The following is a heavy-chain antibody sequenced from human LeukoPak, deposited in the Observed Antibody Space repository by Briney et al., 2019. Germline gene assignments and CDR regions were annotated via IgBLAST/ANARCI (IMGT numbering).Heavy chain of an antibody. CDR3: ARDRGYNY. CDR2: IDQDGSEK. D-gene: IGHD5-18*01. V-gene: IGHV3-7*01. CDR1: GSTFSSYG. Sequence: GGSLRLSCAASGSTFSSYGMNWVRQVPGKGLEWVANIDQDGSEKYYVDSVRGRFTISRDNAKNSLYLQMNSLRAEDTAVYYCARDRGYNYWGQGTLVTVSS. J-gene: IGHJ4*02.